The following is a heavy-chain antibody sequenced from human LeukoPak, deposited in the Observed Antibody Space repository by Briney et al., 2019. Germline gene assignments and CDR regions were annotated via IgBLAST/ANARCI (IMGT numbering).Heavy chain of an antibody. V-gene: IGHV1-8*01. CDR1: GYTFTSYD. D-gene: IGHD2-2*01. Sequence: ASVKVSCKASGYTFTSYDINWVRQATGQGLEWMGWMNPNSGNTGYAQKFQGRVTMTRNTSISTAYMELSSLRSEDTAVYYCARGYCSSTSYYLYYYYMDVWGKGTTVTVSS. CDR3: ARGYCSSTSYYLYYYYMDV. J-gene: IGHJ6*03. CDR2: MNPNSGNT.